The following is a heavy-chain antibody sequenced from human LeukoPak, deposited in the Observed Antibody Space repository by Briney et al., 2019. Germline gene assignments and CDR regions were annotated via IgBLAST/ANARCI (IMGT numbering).Heavy chain of an antibody. V-gene: IGHV5-51*01. D-gene: IGHD3-22*01. CDR3: ARHVRMSSDSPFDY. Sequence: GESLKISCKGSGYLFSNDWIAWVRQKPGKGLEWMGIIYPGDSDTRYSPSFQGQVTISVDKPISTVYLHRSSLKASDTAMYYCARHVRMSSDSPFDYWGQGTLVTVSS. CDR1: GYLFSNDW. J-gene: IGHJ4*02. CDR2: IYPGDSDT.